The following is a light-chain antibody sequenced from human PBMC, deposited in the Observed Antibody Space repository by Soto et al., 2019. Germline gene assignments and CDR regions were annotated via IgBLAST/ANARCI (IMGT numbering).Light chain of an antibody. J-gene: IGLJ2*01. V-gene: IGLV2-14*03. CDR1: SDDIGAFDY. Sequence: QSALTQPASVSGSPGQSITISCIGTSDDIGAFDYVSWYQQHPGKAPKLMIFDVSDRPSGVSSRFSGSKSGNTASLTISGLQSEDEADYYCSSYTASSTVFGGGTKVTVL. CDR3: SSYTASSTV. CDR2: DVS.